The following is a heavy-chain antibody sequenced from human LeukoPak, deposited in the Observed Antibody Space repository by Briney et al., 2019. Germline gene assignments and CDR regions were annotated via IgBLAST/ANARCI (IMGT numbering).Heavy chain of an antibody. CDR2: ISGRDGST. Sequence: GGSLRLSCAASGFTFSSYAMTWVRQAPGKGLEWVSAISGRDGSTYYADSVKGRFTISRDNSENTLYLQMNSLRAEDTAVYYCAKTWFGELAHFDYWGQGTLVTVSS. J-gene: IGHJ4*02. D-gene: IGHD3-10*01. CDR3: AKTWFGELAHFDY. CDR1: GFTFSSYA. V-gene: IGHV3-23*01.